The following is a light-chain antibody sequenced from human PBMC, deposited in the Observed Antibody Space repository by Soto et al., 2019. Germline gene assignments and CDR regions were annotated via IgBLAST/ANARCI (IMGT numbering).Light chain of an antibody. V-gene: IGLV1-44*01. J-gene: IGLJ2*01. CDR3: AAWDDSLNGVV. Sequence: QPVLTQPPSASGTPGQRITISCSGSSSNIGGNTVNWYQQLPGTAPKLLIFSNNQQPSGVPDRFSGSKSGTSASLAISGLQSEDEADYYCAAWDDSLNGVVFGGGTKLTVL. CDR2: SNN. CDR1: SSNIGGNT.